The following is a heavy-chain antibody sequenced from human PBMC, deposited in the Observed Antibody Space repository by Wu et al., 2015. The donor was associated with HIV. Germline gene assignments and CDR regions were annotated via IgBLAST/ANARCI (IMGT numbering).Heavy chain of an antibody. J-gene: IGHJ6*03. CDR1: GGTFSSYA. V-gene: IGHV1-69*12. CDR2: IIPTFGTA. D-gene: IGHD3-10*01. Sequence: QVQLVQSGAEVKKPGSSVKVSCKASGGTFSSYAISWVRQAPGQGLEWMGGIIPTFGTANYAQKFQGRVTISADESTSTAYMELSSLRSEDTAVYYCARVVLLYGLTYYYYYMDVVGKGPRSPSP. CDR3: ARVVLLYGLTYYYYYMDV.